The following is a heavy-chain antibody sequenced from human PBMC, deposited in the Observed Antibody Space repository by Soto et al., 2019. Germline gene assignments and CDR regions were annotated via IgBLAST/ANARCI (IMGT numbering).Heavy chain of an antibody. CDR3: ARQRYSSSSIYYYYGMDV. Sequence: ASVKVSCKASGYTFTSYGISWVRQAPGQGLEWMGWISAYNGNTNYAQKLQGRVTMTTDTSTSTACMELRSLRSDDTAVYYCARQRYSSSSIYYYYGMDVWGQGTTVTVSS. CDR2: ISAYNGNT. J-gene: IGHJ6*02. D-gene: IGHD6-6*01. V-gene: IGHV1-18*04. CDR1: GYTFTSYG.